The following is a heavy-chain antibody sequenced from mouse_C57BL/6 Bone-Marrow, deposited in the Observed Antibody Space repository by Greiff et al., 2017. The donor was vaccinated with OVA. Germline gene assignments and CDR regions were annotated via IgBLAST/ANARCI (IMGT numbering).Heavy chain of an antibody. J-gene: IGHJ1*03. Sequence: QVQLQQSGAELVKPGASVKISCKASGYAFSSYWMNWVKQRPGKGLEWIGQIYPGDGDTNYNGKFKGKATLTADKSSSTAYMQLSSLTSEDSAVYFCARWGQRATRYWDFDVWGTGTTVTVSS. D-gene: IGHD1-1*01. CDR1: GYAFSSYW. V-gene: IGHV1-80*01. CDR3: ARWGQRATRYWDFDV. CDR2: IYPGDGDT.